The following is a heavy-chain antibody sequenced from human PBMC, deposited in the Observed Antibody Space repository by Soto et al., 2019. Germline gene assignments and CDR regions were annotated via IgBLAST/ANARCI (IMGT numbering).Heavy chain of an antibody. V-gene: IGHV4-61*01. D-gene: IGHD6-13*01. Sequence: PSETLSLTCTVSGGSVSSGSYYWSWIRQPPGKGLEWIGYIYCSGSTNYNPSLKSRVTISVDTSKNQFSLKLSSVTAADTAVYYCARDSTPPYSSSWKSYYYYYGMDVWGQGTTVTVS. J-gene: IGHJ6*02. CDR3: ARDSTPPYSSSWKSYYYYYGMDV. CDR1: GGSVSSGSYY. CDR2: IYCSGST.